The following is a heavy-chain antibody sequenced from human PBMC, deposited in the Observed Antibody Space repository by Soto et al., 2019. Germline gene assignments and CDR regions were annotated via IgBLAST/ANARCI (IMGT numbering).Heavy chain of an antibody. D-gene: IGHD2-15*01. CDR2: IWYDGSNK. CDR1: GFTFSSYG. CDR3: ARDGYCSGGSCYSVPVFDY. J-gene: IGHJ4*02. V-gene: IGHV3-33*01. Sequence: GGSLRLSCAASGFTFSSYGMHWVRQAPGKGLEWVAVIWYDGSNKYYADSVKGRFTISRDNSKNTLYLQMNSLRAEDTAVYYCARDGYCSGGSCYSVPVFDYWGQGALVTVSS.